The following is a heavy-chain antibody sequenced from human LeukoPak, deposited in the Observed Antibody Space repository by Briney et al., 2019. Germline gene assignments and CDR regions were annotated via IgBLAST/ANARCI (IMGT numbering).Heavy chain of an antibody. CDR1: GFTFRRNV. J-gene: IGHJ6*03. D-gene: IGHD1-14*01. Sequence: GGSLRLSCVASGFTFRRNVMSWVRQAPGKGLEWVSLIYSDDRAFYADSVTGRFTISRNNSKNTLFLQMSSLKPEDTAIYYCARDLAGFQEPRYYYYMDVWGKGTTVTVSS. CDR3: ARDLAGFQEPRYYYYMDV. CDR2: IYSDDRA. V-gene: IGHV3-66*02.